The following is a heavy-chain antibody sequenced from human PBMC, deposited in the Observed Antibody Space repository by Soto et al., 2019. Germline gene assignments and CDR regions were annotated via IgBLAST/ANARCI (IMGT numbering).Heavy chain of an antibody. D-gene: IGHD3-9*01. CDR1: GDSLRNHY. Sequence: SETLSLTCSVSGDSLRNHYWSWILQPPWSRLEWLGHIFYSGDTSSYNPSLKSRVSMSVDTSKNQFSLKLRSVSADDTAVYFCARVFYLRGFDRLFALDSWSQGALVIGSS. J-gene: IGHJ4*02. CDR3: ARVFYLRGFDRLFALDS. V-gene: IGHV4-59*11. CDR2: IFYSGDT.